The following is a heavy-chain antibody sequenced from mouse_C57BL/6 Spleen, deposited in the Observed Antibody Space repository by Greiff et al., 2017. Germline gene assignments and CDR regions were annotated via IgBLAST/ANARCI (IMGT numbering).Heavy chain of an antibody. V-gene: IGHV1-54*01. CDR3: ARSAYCYGVLGYAMDY. CDR2: INPGSGGT. Sequence: QVQLQQSGAELVRPGTSVKVSCTASGYAFTNYLIEWVKQRPGPGLEWSGVINPGSGGTNYNEKFKGKATLTADKSSSTAYMQLSRLTSEDSAFYFGARSAYCYGVLGYAMDYRGQGTSVTVSS. CDR1: GYAFTNYL. J-gene: IGHJ4*01. D-gene: IGHD2-12*01.